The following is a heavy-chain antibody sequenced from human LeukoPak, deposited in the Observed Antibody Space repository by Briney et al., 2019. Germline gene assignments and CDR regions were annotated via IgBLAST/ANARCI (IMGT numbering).Heavy chain of an antibody. J-gene: IGHJ5*02. CDR1: GFTFSSYW. D-gene: IGHD6-19*01. CDR3: AREGQRGGWHKYNWFDP. V-gene: IGHV3-23*01. CDR2: ISGSGGST. Sequence: PGGSLRLSCAASGFTFSSYWMSWVRQAPGKGLEWVSAISGSGGSTYYADSVKGRFTISIDNSKNTLYLQMNSLRAEDTAVYYCAREGQRGGWHKYNWFDPWGQGTLVTVSS.